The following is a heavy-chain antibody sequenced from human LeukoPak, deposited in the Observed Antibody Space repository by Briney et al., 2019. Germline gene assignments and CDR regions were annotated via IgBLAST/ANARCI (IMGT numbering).Heavy chain of an antibody. V-gene: IGHV1-18*01. Sequence: GASVKVSCKASGYTFTKYVISWVRQAPGQGREWRGWSSAYNGNTNYAQKLQGRGTMTTDTSTSTAYMELRSLRSDATAVYYCARDGGWEVLVLAFDIWGQGTMVTVSS. CDR3: ARDGGWEVLVLAFDI. J-gene: IGHJ3*02. D-gene: IGHD1-26*01. CDR1: GYTFTKYV. CDR2: SSAYNGNT.